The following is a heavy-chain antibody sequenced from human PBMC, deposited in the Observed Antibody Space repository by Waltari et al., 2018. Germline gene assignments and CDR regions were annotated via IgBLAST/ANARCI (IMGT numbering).Heavy chain of an antibody. D-gene: IGHD6-6*01. CDR1: GYTFTSYD. Sequence: QVQLVQSGAEVKKPGASVKVSCKAAGYTFTSYDINWVREATGQGLEWMGWMNPNSGNTGYAQKFQGRVTMTRNTSISTAYIELSSLRSEDTAVYYCARDIEYSSPMNAFDIWGQGTMVTVSS. CDR3: ARDIEYSSPMNAFDI. CDR2: MNPNSGNT. V-gene: IGHV1-8*01. J-gene: IGHJ3*02.